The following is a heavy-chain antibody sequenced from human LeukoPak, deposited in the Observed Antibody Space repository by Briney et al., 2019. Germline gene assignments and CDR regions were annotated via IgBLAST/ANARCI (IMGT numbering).Heavy chain of an antibody. D-gene: IGHD6-19*01. Sequence: PGGSLRLSCAASGFTFSSYAMSWVRQAPGKGLEWVSAISGSGGSTYYADSVKGRFTISRDNSKNTLYLQMNSLRAEDTAVYYCARAHGYSSGWYGFFDYWGQGTLVTVSS. CDR1: GFTFSSYA. CDR2: ISGSGGST. CDR3: ARAHGYSSGWYGFFDY. J-gene: IGHJ4*02. V-gene: IGHV3-23*01.